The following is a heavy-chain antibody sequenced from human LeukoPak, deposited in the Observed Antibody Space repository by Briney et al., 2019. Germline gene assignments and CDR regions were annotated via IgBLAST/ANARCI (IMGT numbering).Heavy chain of an antibody. Sequence: GASVKVSCKASGYTFTGYYMHWVRQAPGRGLEWMGWINPNSGGTNYAQKFQGRVTMTRDTSISTAYMELSRLRSDDTAVYYCAREHDIVATTPGWFDPWGQGTLVTVSS. CDR2: INPNSGGT. CDR3: AREHDIVATTPGWFDP. CDR1: GYTFTGYY. D-gene: IGHD5-12*01. J-gene: IGHJ5*02. V-gene: IGHV1-2*02.